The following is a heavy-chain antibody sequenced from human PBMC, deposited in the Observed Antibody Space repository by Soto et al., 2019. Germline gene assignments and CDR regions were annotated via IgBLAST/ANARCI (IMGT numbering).Heavy chain of an antibody. J-gene: IGHJ4*02. V-gene: IGHV3-30*03. CDR2: ISYDGSNK. Sequence: QVQLVESGGGVVQPGRSLRLSGAASGFPFTTYGMHWVREGPGKGLEWVAVISYDGSNKYYADSVKGRFTISRDNSKNTLYLQMNSLRPEDTALYYCVGGQYYFDYRGQGTLVTVSS. D-gene: IGHD3-10*01. CDR1: GFPFTTYG. CDR3: VGGQYYFDY.